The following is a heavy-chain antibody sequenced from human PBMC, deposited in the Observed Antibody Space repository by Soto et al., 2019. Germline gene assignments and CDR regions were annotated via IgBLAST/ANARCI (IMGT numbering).Heavy chain of an antibody. CDR2: IITVLGTT. D-gene: IGHD2-21*01. Sequence: QVQLVQSGAELKKTGSSVKVSCRASGDTFSSYAVNWVRQAPGRGLEWMGRIITVLGTTDYAQKFKGRVTVTADKTTNTVSMELSSLRSEDTAVYYCARRRYCGYDCYHKHYYGMDVWGQGTTVTVAS. V-gene: IGHV1-69*08. J-gene: IGHJ6*02. CDR3: ARRRYCGYDCYHKHYYGMDV. CDR1: GDTFSSYA.